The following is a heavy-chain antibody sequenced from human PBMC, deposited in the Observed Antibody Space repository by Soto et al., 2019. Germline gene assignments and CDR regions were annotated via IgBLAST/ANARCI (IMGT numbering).Heavy chain of an antibody. Sequence: SETLSLTCTVSGGSISSGDYYWSWIRQPPGKGLEWIGYIYYSGSTYYNPSLKSRVTISVDTSKNQFSLKLSSVTAADTAVYYCARARWLGQVDYWGQGTLVTVSS. CDR1: GGSISSGDYY. V-gene: IGHV4-30-4*01. D-gene: IGHD6-19*01. CDR3: ARARWLGQVDY. CDR2: IYYSGST. J-gene: IGHJ4*02.